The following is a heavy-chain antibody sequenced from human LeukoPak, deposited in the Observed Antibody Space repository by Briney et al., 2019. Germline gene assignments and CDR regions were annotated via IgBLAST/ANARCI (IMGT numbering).Heavy chain of an antibody. CDR1: GFTVSSDY. J-gene: IGHJ4*02. D-gene: IGHD6-19*01. CDR3: ARDEVPSRYSSGWYNY. Sequence: AGGSLRLSCAASGFTVSSDYMGWVRQPPGKGLEWIGEINHSGSTNYNPSLKSRVTISVDTSKNQFSLKLSSVTAADTAVYYCARDEVPSRYSSGWYNYWGQGTLVTVSS. CDR2: INHSGST. V-gene: IGHV4-34*01.